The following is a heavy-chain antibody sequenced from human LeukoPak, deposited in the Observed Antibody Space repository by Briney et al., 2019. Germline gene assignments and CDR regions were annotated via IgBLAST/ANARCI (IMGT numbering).Heavy chain of an antibody. D-gene: IGHD3-3*01. CDR2: IYYSGST. V-gene: IGHV4-39*07. CDR1: GGSISSSSYY. CDR3: ARVGVLRFLEWPYFDY. J-gene: IGHJ4*02. Sequence: PSETLSLTCTVSGGSISSSSYYWGWIRQPPGKGLEWIGSIYYSGSTYYNPSLKSRVTISADTSKNQFSLKLSSVTAADTAVYYCARVGVLRFLEWPYFDYWGQGTLVTVSS.